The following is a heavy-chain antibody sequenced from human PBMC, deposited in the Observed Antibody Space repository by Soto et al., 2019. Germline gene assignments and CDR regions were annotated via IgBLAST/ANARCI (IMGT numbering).Heavy chain of an antibody. CDR3: ATAYVYDFENSNYYRDAFDI. J-gene: IGHJ3*02. V-gene: IGHV5-51*01. CDR2: MYPDDSDI. D-gene: IGHD3-22*01. Sequence: SGESLKISCNASGYSFSFYWIGWVRQMPGKGLEWMAIMYPDDSDIRYSPSFEAHVTISADKSTSTAFLQWSSLKASDTAMYYCATAYVYDFENSNYYRDAFDIWGQGTLVTVSS. CDR1: GYSFSFYW.